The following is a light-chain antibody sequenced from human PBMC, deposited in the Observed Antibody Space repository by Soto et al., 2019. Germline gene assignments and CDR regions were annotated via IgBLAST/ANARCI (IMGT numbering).Light chain of an antibody. CDR1: QRLSSW. Sequence: DIQMTQSPSSVSASVGDRVTITCRASQRLSSWLAWYQQRPGKAPQLLIYAASSFQSGVPSRFSGSGSGTDFTLTISSLQPEDFATYYCQQAHSFPPTFGQGTRLEIK. V-gene: IGKV1-12*01. CDR2: AAS. J-gene: IGKJ5*01. CDR3: QQAHSFPPT.